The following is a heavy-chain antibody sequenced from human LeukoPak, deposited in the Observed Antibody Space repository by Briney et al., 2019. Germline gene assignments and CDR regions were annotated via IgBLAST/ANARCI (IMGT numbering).Heavy chain of an antibody. CDR2: IRYDGSNK. V-gene: IGHV3-30*02. CDR1: GFTFSNYG. D-gene: IGHD6-13*01. CDR3: AREISYSSSWWGYYMDV. J-gene: IGHJ6*03. Sequence: PGGSLRLSCAASGFTFSNYGMHWVRQAPGKGLEWVAFIRYDGSNKNYADSVKGRFTISRDNAKNSLYLQMNSLRAEDTAVYYCAREISYSSSWWGYYMDVWGKGTTVTVSS.